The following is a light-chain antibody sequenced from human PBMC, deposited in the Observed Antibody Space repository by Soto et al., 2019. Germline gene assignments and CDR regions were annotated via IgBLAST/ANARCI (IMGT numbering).Light chain of an antibody. CDR1: SSNIGAGYD. Sequence: QPVLTQPPSVSGAPGQRVTISCTGSSSNIGAGYDVHWYQQLPGTAPKLLIYGNSNRPSGVPDRFSGSKSGTSASLAITGLQAEDEADYYCQSYDSSLSVVFGGGTNSPS. V-gene: IGLV1-40*01. CDR2: GNS. J-gene: IGLJ2*01. CDR3: QSYDSSLSVV.